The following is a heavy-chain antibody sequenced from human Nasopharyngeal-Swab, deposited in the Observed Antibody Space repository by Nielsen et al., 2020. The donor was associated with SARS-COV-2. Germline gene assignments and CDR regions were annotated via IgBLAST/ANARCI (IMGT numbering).Heavy chain of an antibody. J-gene: IGHJ6*02. CDR3: AGGTEDYCDYDGGYYYGMDV. D-gene: IGHD4-17*01. Sequence: ASVEVSCRASGYTFTSYGISWVRQAPGQGLEWMGWISAYNGNTNYAQKRQGRVTMTTDTSTSTAYMELRSLRSDDTAVYYCAGGTEDYCDYDGGYYYGMDVWGQGTTVTVSS. CDR1: GYTFTSYG. V-gene: IGHV1-18*04. CDR2: ISAYNGNT.